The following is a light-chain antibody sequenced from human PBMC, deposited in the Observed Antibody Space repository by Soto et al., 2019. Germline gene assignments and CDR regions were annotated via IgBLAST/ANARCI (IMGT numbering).Light chain of an antibody. Sequence: QSALTQPASVSGSPGQSITISCTGTSSDVGGYNYVSWYQQHPGKAPRLIIYDVNNRPSGVSVRFSGSKSGNTASLTISGVQAEVESDYYCCSYTTSTTLVFGGGTKLTVL. CDR3: CSYTTSTTLV. CDR2: DVN. V-gene: IGLV2-14*03. J-gene: IGLJ2*01. CDR1: SSDVGGYNY.